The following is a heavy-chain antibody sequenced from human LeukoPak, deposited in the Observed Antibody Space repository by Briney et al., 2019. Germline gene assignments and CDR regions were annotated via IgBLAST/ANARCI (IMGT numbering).Heavy chain of an antibody. V-gene: IGHV4-59*08. Sequence: SETLSLTCTVSGGSISSFYWNWIRQPPGKGLEWIGYINYSGSTNYNPSLKSRVIISVDMSKNQFSLKLSSVTAADTAVYYCARQSDVWGSCVNWGQGTLVTVSS. D-gene: IGHD3-16*01. CDR1: GGSISSFY. CDR2: INYSGST. CDR3: ARQSDVWGSCVN. J-gene: IGHJ4*02.